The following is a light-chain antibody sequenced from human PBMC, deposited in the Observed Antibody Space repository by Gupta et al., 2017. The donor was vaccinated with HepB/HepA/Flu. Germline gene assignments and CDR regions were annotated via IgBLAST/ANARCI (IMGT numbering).Light chain of an antibody. CDR2: DAS. V-gene: IGKV1-33*01. CDR1: QDMSNY. Sequence: DIQMTQSPSSLSASVGDRVTITCKASQDMSNYLNWYQQKPGKAPKLLIYDASNLETGVPSRFSGSGSGTDFTFTISSLQPEDIATYYCQQDDNLPLTFGQGTLLEIK. CDR3: QQDDNLPLT. J-gene: IGKJ5*01.